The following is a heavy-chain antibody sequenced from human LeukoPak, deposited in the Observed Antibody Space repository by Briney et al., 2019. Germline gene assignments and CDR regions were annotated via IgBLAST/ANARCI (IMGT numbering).Heavy chain of an antibody. D-gene: IGHD4-17*01. J-gene: IGHJ4*02. CDR3: ARVSPDYGYLYFDY. CDR1: GFLLSTYT. Sequence: PGGSLRLSCAVSGFLLSTYTMSWVRQAPGKGLEGVSVIYSGGNTYYADSVTIRFTISRDNAKHTLYLQMNGLRAEDTAMYYCARVSPDYGYLYFDYWGQGTLVTVSS. CDR2: IYSGGNT. V-gene: IGHV3-53*01.